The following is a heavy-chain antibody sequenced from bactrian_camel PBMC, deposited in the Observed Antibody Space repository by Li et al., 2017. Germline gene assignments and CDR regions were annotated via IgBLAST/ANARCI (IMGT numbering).Heavy chain of an antibody. CDR1: GFSFSSYG. D-gene: IGHD5*01. CDR3: AAVTRGWGFGY. J-gene: IGHJ6*01. CDR2: IDSGGSTT. Sequence: VQLVESGGGLVQPGGSLRLSCAASGFSFSSYGMSWVRQAPGKGLEWVSTIDSGGSTTYYADSVKGRFTISRDNAKNTVYLQLPIPKTEDTAVYYCAAVTRGWGFGYWCQGTQVTVS. V-gene: IGHV3S40*01.